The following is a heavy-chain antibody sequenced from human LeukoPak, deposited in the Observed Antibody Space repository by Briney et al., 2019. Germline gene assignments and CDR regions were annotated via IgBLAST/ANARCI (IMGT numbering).Heavy chain of an antibody. D-gene: IGHD6-13*01. CDR2: ISSSSSTI. CDR1: GFTFSSYS. Sequence: GGSLRLSCAASGFTFSSYSMNWVRQAPGKGLEWVSYISSSSSTIYYADSVKGRFTISRDNAKNSLYLQMYSLRAEDTAVYYCARAQRASSSWYYFDYWGQGTLVTVSS. V-gene: IGHV3-48*01. CDR3: ARAQRASSSWYYFDY. J-gene: IGHJ4*02.